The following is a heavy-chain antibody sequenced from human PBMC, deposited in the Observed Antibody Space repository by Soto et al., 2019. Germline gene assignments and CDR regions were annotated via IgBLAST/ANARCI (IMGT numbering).Heavy chain of an antibody. CDR2: LRNKANCYTS. D-gene: IGHD1-1*01. CDR3: GRAGKTTTPYYFDY. V-gene: IGHV3-72*01. J-gene: IGHJ4*02. Sequence: VLEAVARLRNKANCYTSDYAASVKGRFTVSRDDSQNSRYLQMSSLKSEDTAVYYCGRAGKTTTPYYFDYWGEGPLVSGSS.